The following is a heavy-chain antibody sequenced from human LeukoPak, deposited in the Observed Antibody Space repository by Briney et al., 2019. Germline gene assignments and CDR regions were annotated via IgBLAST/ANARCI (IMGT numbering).Heavy chain of an antibody. V-gene: IGHV3-7*03. CDR2: IKHDGSEK. CDR3: AKAGPRNWNYADY. J-gene: IGHJ4*02. CDR1: GFTFNSYS. Sequence: PGGSLRLSCTVSGFTFNSYSMTWVRQAPGMGLEWVANIKHDGSEKYYVDSVKGRFTISRDNSKNTLYLQMNSLRAEDTAVYYCAKAGPRNWNYADYWGQGTLVTVSS. D-gene: IGHD1-7*01.